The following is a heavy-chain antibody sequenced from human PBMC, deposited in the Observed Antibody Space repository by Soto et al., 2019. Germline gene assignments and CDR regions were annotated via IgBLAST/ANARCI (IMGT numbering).Heavy chain of an antibody. CDR3: ARGRIAARRGWFDP. CDR1: GGSVSSGSYY. J-gene: IGHJ5*02. Sequence: SETLSLTCTVSGGSVSSGSYYWSWIRQPPGKGLEWIGYIYYSGSTNYNPSLKSRVTISVDTSKNQFSLKLSSVTAADTAVYYCARGRIAARRGWFDPWGQGTLVTVSS. D-gene: IGHD6-6*01. CDR2: IYYSGST. V-gene: IGHV4-61*01.